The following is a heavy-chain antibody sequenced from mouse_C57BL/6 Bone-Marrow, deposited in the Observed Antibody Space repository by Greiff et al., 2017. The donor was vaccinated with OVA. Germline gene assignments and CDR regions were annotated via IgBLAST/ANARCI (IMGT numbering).Heavy chain of an antibody. CDR1: GFTFSSYA. CDR3: ARAPIYYYGSSLWFAY. V-gene: IGHV5-4*03. D-gene: IGHD1-1*01. CDR2: ISDGGSYT. J-gene: IGHJ3*01. Sequence: EVKLQESGGGLVKPGGSLKLSCAASGFTFSSYAMSWVRQTPEKRLEWVATISDGGSYTYYPDNVKGRFTISRDNAKNNLYLQMSHLKSEDTAMYYCARAPIYYYGSSLWFAYWGQGTLVTVSA.